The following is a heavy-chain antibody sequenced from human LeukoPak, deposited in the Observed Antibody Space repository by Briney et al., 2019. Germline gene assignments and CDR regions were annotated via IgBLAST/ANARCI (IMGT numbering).Heavy chain of an antibody. J-gene: IGHJ4*02. CDR1: GFTFSSYS. V-gene: IGHV3-21*01. D-gene: IGHD2-21*01. CDR2: MSSGGTYI. Sequence: GGSLRLSCAASGFTFSSYSMTWVRQAPGKGLEWISSMSSGGTYIYYADSVRGRFTISRVNAKNSLYLLMNSLRAEDTAVYYCARDRPTGASRLFVVQWGQGTLVTVSS. CDR3: ARDRPTGASRLFVVQ.